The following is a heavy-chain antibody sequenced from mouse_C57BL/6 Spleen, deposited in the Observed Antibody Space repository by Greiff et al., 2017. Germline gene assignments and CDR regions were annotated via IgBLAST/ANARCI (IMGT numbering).Heavy chain of an antibody. CDR3: ASEAGAELPYYFYY. D-gene: IGHD5-5*01. J-gene: IGHJ2*01. CDR2: LYPGSGST. V-gene: IGHV1-55*01. CDR1: GYTFTRYW. Sequence: QVQLQQPGAELVKPGASVQMSCKASGYTFTRYWITWVKQRPGQGLEWIGDLYPGSGSTNNHEKFKSKATLTVDTSSSTAYMQLSSLTSEDSAVYYCASEAGAELPYYFYYWGQGTTLTVSS.